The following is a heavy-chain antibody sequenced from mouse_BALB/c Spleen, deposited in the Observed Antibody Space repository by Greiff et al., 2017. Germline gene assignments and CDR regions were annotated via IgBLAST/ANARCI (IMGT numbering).Heavy chain of an antibody. CDR2: IYPSDSYT. CDR1: GYTFTSYW. D-gene: IGHD2-3*01. Sequence: QVQLQQPGAELVRPGASVKLSCKASGYTFTSYWINLVKQRPGQGLEWIGNIYPSDSYTNYNQKFKDKATLTVDKSSSTAYMQLSSPTSEDSAVYYCTRGDGYYVFDYWGQGTTLTVSS. J-gene: IGHJ2*01. CDR3: TRGDGYYVFDY. V-gene: IGHV1-69*02.